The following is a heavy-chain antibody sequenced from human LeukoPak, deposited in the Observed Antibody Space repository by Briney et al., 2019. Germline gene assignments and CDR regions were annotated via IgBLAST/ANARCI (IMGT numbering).Heavy chain of an antibody. Sequence: GGALTLPYPPSGCTFISYWIIWVLQAPGKGLEWVAKIKPDGSEKYYVDSVKGRFTISRDNAKNSLYLQMNSLRAEDTAVYYCARAEGFADYWGQGTLVTVSS. V-gene: IGHV3-7*01. CDR1: GCTFISYW. D-gene: IGHD3-3*01. CDR2: IKPDGSEK. J-gene: IGHJ4*02. CDR3: ARAEGFADY.